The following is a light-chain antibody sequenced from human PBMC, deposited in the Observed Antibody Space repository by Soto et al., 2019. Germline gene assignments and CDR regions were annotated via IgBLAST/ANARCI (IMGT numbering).Light chain of an antibody. CDR2: KVS. Sequence: DVVMTQSPLSLSVPLGKPASISSRFGPGFVSSDGTTHWTWFKKRLGQSPRRLIYKVSNRDSGVPDRFSGSGSGTDFKLTISRVEAEDVGVYYCMQGTHWPPYTFGQGTKLEIK. V-gene: IGKV2-30*01. CDR1: PGFVSSDGTTH. CDR3: MQGTHWPPYT. J-gene: IGKJ2*01.